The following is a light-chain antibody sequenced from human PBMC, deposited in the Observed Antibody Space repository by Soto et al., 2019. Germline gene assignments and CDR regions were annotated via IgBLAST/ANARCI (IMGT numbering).Light chain of an antibody. CDR1: QDISNY. J-gene: IGKJ5*01. V-gene: IGKV1-33*01. CDR2: DAS. Sequence: DIQMTQSPSSLSASVGDRVTITCQASQDISNYLNWYQQKPGKSPKLLIYDASNLETGAQSRFSGNGSGTDFPFAISSLQPEDISTYYYQQYDNLPPVTFGQGTRLEIK. CDR3: QQYDNLPPVT.